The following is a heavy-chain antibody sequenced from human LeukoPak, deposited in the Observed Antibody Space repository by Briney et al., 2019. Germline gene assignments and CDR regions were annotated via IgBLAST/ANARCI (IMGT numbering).Heavy chain of an antibody. CDR1: GFTFSSSW. Sequence: GGSLRLSCATSGFTFSSSWMSWVRQAPGKGLECVANIKEDGREKYYVDSVKGRFTISRDNAKNSLYLQMSSLRAEDTAVYYCARARASGRSGFDYWGQGTLVTVSS. CDR2: IKEDGREK. CDR3: ARARASGRSGFDY. V-gene: IGHV3-7*01. J-gene: IGHJ4*02. D-gene: IGHD2-15*01.